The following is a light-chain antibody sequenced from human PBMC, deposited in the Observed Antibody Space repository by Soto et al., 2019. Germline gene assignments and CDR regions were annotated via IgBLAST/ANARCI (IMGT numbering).Light chain of an antibody. CDR3: MQYTHWTPT. CDR2: QVS. J-gene: IGKJ4*01. Sequence: DVVMTQSPLSLPVTLGQPASISCRSSQSLVYTDGNTYWNWFHQSPGQSPRLLIYQVSTRDSGGRERFSGGGSGTHFTLTIDRVEAEDVGVLYGMQYTHWTPTIGGGNKVEIK. V-gene: IGKV2-30*01. CDR1: QSLVYTDGNTY.